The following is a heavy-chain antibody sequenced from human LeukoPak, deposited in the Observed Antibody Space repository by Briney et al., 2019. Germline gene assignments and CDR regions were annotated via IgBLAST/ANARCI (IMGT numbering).Heavy chain of an antibody. CDR1: GGSISSYY. J-gene: IGHJ4*02. V-gene: IGHV4-4*08. Sequence: TSETLSLTCTVSGGSISSYYWSWIRQPPGKGLEWIGYIYTSGSTNYNPSLKSRVTISVDTSKNQFSLKLSSVTAADTAVYYCASYYYDSSGYYYFDYWGQGTLVTVSS. D-gene: IGHD3-22*01. CDR3: ASYYYDSSGYYYFDY. CDR2: IYTSGST.